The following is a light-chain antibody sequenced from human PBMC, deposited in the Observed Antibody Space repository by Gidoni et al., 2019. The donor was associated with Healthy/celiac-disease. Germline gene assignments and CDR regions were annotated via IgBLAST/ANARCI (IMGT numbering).Light chain of an antibody. CDR1: KLGDKY. V-gene: IGLV3-1*01. J-gene: IGLJ2*01. Sequence: SYELTQPPSVSLSPGQTASITCSGDKLGDKYACWYQQKPGQSPVLVIYQDSKRPSGIPERFSGSNSGNTATLTISGTQAMDEADYYCQAWDRSTVVFGGGTKLTGL. CDR3: QAWDRSTVV. CDR2: QDS.